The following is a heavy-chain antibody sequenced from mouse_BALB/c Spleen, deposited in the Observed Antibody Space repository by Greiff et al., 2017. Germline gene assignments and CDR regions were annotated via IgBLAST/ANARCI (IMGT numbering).Heavy chain of an antibody. V-gene: IGHV3-8*02. CDR1: GDSITSGY. Sequence: EVKLMESGPSLVKPSQTLSLTCSVTGDSITSGYWNWVRNFPGNKLEYMGYISYSGSTSYNPSLNSRISITRDTSKNQYYLQLNSVTTEDTATYYLASGDYDGYAMDYWGQGTSVTVSA. D-gene: IGHD2-4*01. CDR2: ISYSGST. CDR3: ASGDYDGYAMDY. J-gene: IGHJ4*01.